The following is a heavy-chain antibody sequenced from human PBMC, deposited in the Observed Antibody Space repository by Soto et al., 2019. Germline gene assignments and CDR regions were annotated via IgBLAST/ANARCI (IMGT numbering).Heavy chain of an antibody. CDR1: VGALSRYT. D-gene: IGHD4-17*01. CDR2: IIPLFGTP. Sequence: SVKVACKSPVGALSRYTINWVRQAPGQGLEWVGGIIPLFGTPNYAQKFQGRVTITADESTSTAYMQLSSFRSEYTAVYYCAREGYGDYGKPFDYWGQGTLVTVSS. J-gene: IGHJ4*02. CDR3: AREGYGDYGKPFDY. V-gene: IGHV1-69*13.